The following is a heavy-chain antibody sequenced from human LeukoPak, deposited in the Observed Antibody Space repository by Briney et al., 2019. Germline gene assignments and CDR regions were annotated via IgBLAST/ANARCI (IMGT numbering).Heavy chain of an antibody. CDR2: IYYTGST. D-gene: IGHD3-22*01. CDR3: AKGRGDSRGTSFDY. V-gene: IGHV4-59*01. Sequence: SETLSLTCTVSGGSISTYYWSWIRQPPGKGLEWIGYIYYTGSTTYNPSLRSRVTISVDTSKNQFSLRLNSVTAADTAVYYCAKGRGDSRGTSFDYWGQGTLVTVSS. J-gene: IGHJ4*02. CDR1: GGSISTYY.